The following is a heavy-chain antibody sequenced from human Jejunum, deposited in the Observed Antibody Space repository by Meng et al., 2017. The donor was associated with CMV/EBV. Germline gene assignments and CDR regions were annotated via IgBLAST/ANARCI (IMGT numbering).Heavy chain of an antibody. V-gene: IGHV4-59*01. Sequence: GGSISSYYWSWIRQTPGKGLEWIGYIYYSGSANYNPSLKSRVTISVDTSKNQFSLKLSSVTAADTAVYYCARTLLWFGASYYFDYWGQGTLVTVSS. CDR3: ARTLLWFGASYYFDY. CDR1: GGSISSYY. CDR2: IYYSGSA. D-gene: IGHD3-10*01. J-gene: IGHJ4*02.